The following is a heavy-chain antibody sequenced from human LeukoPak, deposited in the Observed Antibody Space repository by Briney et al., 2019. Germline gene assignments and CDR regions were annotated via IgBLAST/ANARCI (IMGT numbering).Heavy chain of an antibody. Sequence: YDGSNKYYADSVKGRFTISRDNSKNTLYLQMNSLRAEDTAVYYCARDRNYYDSSGTFDYWGQGTLVTVSS. J-gene: IGHJ4*02. D-gene: IGHD3-22*01. CDR2: YDGSNK. V-gene: IGHV3-30-3*01. CDR3: ARDRNYYDSSGTFDY.